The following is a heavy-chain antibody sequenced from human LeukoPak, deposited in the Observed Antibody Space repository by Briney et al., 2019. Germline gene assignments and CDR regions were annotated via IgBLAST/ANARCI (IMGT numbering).Heavy chain of an antibody. Sequence: GGSLRLSCAASGFTFSSYSMNWVRQAPGKGLEWVSSISSSSSYIYYADSVKGRFTISRDNSENTLYLQMKSLRAEDTAVYYCARGDGYNFFDYWGQGTLVTVSS. CDR2: ISSSSSYI. J-gene: IGHJ4*02. D-gene: IGHD5-24*01. CDR1: GFTFSSYS. CDR3: ARGDGYNFFDY. V-gene: IGHV3-21*04.